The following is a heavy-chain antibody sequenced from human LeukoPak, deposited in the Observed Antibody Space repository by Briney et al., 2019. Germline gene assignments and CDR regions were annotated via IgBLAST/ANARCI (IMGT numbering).Heavy chain of an antibody. D-gene: IGHD3-22*01. CDR2: IKQDRSEK. CDR3: ARAFTGDSSGYYTYYFDY. Sequence: PGGSLRLSCAASGFTFTNYWMSWVRQAPGKGLELVANIKQDRSEKYYVDSVKGRFTISRDNAKNSLYLQMNSLRAEDTAVYYCARAFTGDSSGYYTYYFDYWGQGTLVTVSS. J-gene: IGHJ4*02. V-gene: IGHV3-7*01. CDR1: GFTFTNYW.